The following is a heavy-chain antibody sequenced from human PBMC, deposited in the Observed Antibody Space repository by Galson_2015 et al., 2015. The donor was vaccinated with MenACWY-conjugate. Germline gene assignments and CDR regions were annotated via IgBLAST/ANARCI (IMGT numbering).Heavy chain of an antibody. CDR2: MKSKTDGGTT. CDR1: GFTFSDAW. V-gene: IGHV3-15*01. J-gene: IGHJ4*02. D-gene: IGHD2-21*02. CDR3: VTGDSDYIPWCGDCYPLAH. Sequence: SLRLSCAASGFTFSDAWMSWVRQAPGKGLELVGLMKSKTDGGTTDYTAPVKGRFTISRDDSKSTLYLQMNSLKAGDTAVYHCVTGDSDYIPWCGDCYPLAHWGLGTLVTVSS.